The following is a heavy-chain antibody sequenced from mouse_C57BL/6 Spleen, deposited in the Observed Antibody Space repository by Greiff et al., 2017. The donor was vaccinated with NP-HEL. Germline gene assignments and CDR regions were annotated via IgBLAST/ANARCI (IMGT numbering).Heavy chain of an antibody. J-gene: IGHJ4*01. CDR3: ARVVTTVYYYAMDY. CDR2: IYPSDSET. D-gene: IGHD2-2*01. Sequence: QVQLQQPGAELVRPGSSVKLSCKASGYTFTSYWMDWVKQRPGQGLEWIGNIYPSDSETHYNQKFKDKATLTVDKSSSTAYMQLSSLTSEDSSVYDCARVVTTVYYYAMDYWGQGTSVTVSS. CDR1: GYTFTSYW. V-gene: IGHV1-61*01.